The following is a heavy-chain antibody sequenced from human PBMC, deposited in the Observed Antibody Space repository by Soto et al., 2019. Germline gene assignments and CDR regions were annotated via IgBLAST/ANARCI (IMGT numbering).Heavy chain of an antibody. Sequence: QVQLVQSGAEVKKPGASVKVSCKASGYTCTGYYMHWVRQAPGQGLEWMGWINPNSGDTNYAQKFQGRVTMTRDTSISTAYMEPSRLRSDDTAVYYCASYEFGELSLGGMDDWGQGTTVTVSS. D-gene: IGHD3-10*01. J-gene: IGHJ6*02. CDR2: INPNSGDT. V-gene: IGHV1-2*02. CDR3: ASYEFGELSLGGMDD. CDR1: GYTCTGYY.